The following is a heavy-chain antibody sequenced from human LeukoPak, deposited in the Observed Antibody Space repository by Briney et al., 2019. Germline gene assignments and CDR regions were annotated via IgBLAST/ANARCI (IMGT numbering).Heavy chain of an antibody. Sequence: ASVKVSCKASGYTFTSYGISWVRQAPGQGLEWMGWISTYNGNTNYAQKLQGRVTITADKSTSTAYMELSSLRSEDTAVYYCARDQGMTTVVMDAFDIWGQGTMVTVSS. CDR1: GYTFTSYG. CDR2: ISTYNGNT. D-gene: IGHD4-23*01. J-gene: IGHJ3*02. V-gene: IGHV1-18*01. CDR3: ARDQGMTTVVMDAFDI.